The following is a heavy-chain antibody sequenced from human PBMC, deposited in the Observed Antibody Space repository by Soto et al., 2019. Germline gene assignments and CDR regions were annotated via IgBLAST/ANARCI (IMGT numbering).Heavy chain of an antibody. D-gene: IGHD6-6*01. CDR3: ARHASWGSSSYYYGMDV. CDR2: IYYSGST. J-gene: IGHJ6*02. CDR1: GGSISSSSYY. Sequence: PSETLSLTCTVSGGSISSSSYYWGWIRQPPGKGLEWIGSIYYSGSTYYNPSLKSRVTISVDTSKNQFSLKLSSVTAADTAVYYCARHASWGSSSYYYGMDVWGQGTTVTV. V-gene: IGHV4-39*01.